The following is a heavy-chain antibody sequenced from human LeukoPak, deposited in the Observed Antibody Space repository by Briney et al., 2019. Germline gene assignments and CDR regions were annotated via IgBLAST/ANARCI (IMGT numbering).Heavy chain of an antibody. J-gene: IGHJ5*02. V-gene: IGHV3-53*01. Sequence: PGGSLRLSCAASGFTVSSNYMSWVRQAPGKGLEWVSIIYAGGSIYYADSVKGRFTISRDNLRNTLYLQMNSLTAEDTAVYYCAKSGWNNNYFDPWGQGTLVTVSS. CDR1: GFTVSSNY. CDR2: IYAGGSI. CDR3: AKSGWNNNYFDP. D-gene: IGHD6-19*01.